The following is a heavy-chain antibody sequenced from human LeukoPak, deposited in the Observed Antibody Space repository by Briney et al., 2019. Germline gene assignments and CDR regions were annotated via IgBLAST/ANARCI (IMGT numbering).Heavy chain of an antibody. CDR3: ARVGVGMYHFDH. CDR2: INPDGSTT. D-gene: IGHD2-2*01. J-gene: IGHJ4*02. V-gene: IGHV3-74*01. Sequence: PGGSLRLSCAASGFTLSTYWMHWVRQAPGKGLVWVSRINPDGSTTTYADSVEGRFTISRDNAKNTLYLQMSSLRAEDTAVCYCARVGVGMYHFDHWGQGTLVTVSS. CDR1: GFTLSTYW.